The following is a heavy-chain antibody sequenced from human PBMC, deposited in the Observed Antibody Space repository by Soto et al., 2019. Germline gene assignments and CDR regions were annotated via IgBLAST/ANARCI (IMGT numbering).Heavy chain of an antibody. CDR2: ISYDSSNK. V-gene: IGHV3-30*18. CDR1: GFTFSYG. CDR3: AKLVIGYCSGNTCDDY. Sequence: VQLLESGGGLIQPGGSLRLSCAASGFTFSYGIHWLRQAPGKGLEWVAYISYDSSNKFYGDSVKGRFTICRDNSNNTQCLQMNSLRAEDTAVYYCAKLVIGYCSGNTCDDYWGQGTLVAVSS. D-gene: IGHD2-15*01. J-gene: IGHJ4*02.